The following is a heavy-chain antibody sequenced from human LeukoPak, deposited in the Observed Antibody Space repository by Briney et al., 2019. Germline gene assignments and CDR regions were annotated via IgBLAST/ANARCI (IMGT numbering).Heavy chain of an antibody. CDR1: GGSFSGYY. J-gene: IGHJ4*02. Sequence: SETLSLTCAVYGGSFSGYYWSWIRQPPGKGLEWIGEINHGGSTNYNPSLKSRVTISVDTSKNQFSLKLSSVTAADTAVYYCARGRTHDYWGQGTLVTVSS. CDR2: INHGGST. V-gene: IGHV4-34*01. CDR3: ARGRTHDY.